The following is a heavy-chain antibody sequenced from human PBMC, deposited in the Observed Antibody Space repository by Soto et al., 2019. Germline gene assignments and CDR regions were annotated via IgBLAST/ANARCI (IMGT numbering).Heavy chain of an antibody. V-gene: IGHV3-23*01. CDR2: ISGSGGST. D-gene: IGHD3-10*01. J-gene: IGHJ5*02. CDR1: GFTFSSYA. Sequence: EVQLLESGGGLVQPGGSLRLSCAASGFTFSSYAMSWVRQAPGKGLEWVSAISGSGGSTYYADSVKGRFTISRDNSKNTLYLQMNSLRAEDTAVYYCAKSGGITMVRGLNWFDPWGQGTLVTVSS. CDR3: AKSGGITMVRGLNWFDP.